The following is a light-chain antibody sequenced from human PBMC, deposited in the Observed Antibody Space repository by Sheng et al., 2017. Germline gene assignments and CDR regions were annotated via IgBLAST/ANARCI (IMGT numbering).Light chain of an antibody. J-gene: IGKJ2*03. Sequence: EIVLTQSPGTLSLSPGERATLSCRVSQSINSKYLGWYQQKPGQAPSLLIYGASNRAIGVPDRFIGSGSGTDFTLTISRLEPEDFAVYYCQQYGSSPLYSFGQGTKLEIK. CDR2: GAS. V-gene: IGKV3-20*01. CDR1: QSINSKY. CDR3: QQYGSSPLYS.